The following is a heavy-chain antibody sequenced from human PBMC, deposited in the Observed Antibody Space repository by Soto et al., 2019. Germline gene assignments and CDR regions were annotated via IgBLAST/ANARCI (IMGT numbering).Heavy chain of an antibody. CDR2: IYYSGST. Sequence: PSETLSLTCTVSGGSISGSSYYWGWIRQPPGKGLEWIGNIYYSGSTYYNPSLKSRVTISVDTSKNQFSLKLSSVTAADTAVYYCMLGSGWKDFDYWGQGTLVT. CDR3: MLGSGWKDFDY. D-gene: IGHD3-22*01. CDR1: GGSISGSSYY. J-gene: IGHJ4*02. V-gene: IGHV4-39*01.